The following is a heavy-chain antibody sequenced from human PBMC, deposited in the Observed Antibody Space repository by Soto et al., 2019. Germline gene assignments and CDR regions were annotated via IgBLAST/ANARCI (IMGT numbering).Heavy chain of an antibody. V-gene: IGHV3-21*01. Sequence: EVQLVESGGGLVKPGGSLRLSCAASGFTLSSYSMNWVRQAPGKGLEWVSSISSSSSYIYYADSVKGRFTISRDNAKNSLYLQMNSLRAEDTAVYYCARDRAFGYYFDYWGQGTLVTVSS. CDR1: GFTLSSYS. CDR2: ISSSSSYI. D-gene: IGHD3-16*01. CDR3: ARDRAFGYYFDY. J-gene: IGHJ4*02.